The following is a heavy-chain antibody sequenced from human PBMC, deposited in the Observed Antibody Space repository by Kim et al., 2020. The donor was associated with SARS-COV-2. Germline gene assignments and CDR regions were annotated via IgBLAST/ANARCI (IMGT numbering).Heavy chain of an antibody. CDR2: INPNSGGT. J-gene: IGHJ3*02. V-gene: IGHV1-2*04. Sequence: ASVKVSCKASGYTFTGYYMHWVRQAPGQGLEWMGWINPNSGGTNYAQKFQGWVTMTRDTSISTAYMELSRLRSDDTAVYYCARAGSYGGNSDAFDIWGQGTMVTVSS. CDR3: ARAGSYGGNSDAFDI. D-gene: IGHD4-17*01. CDR1: GYTFTGYY.